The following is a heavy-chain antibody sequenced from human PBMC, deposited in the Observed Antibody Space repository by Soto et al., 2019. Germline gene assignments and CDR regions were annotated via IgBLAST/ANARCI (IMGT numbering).Heavy chain of an antibody. D-gene: IGHD3-3*01. CDR1: GYPVTAYY. J-gene: IGHJ3*02. CDR2: INPATGAA. CDR3: ARGGGVGVAGSAAFDM. V-gene: IGHV1-2*02. Sequence: QLHLVQSGAVVKKPGASVTVSCSASGYPVTAYYMHWVRQAPGRGLEWMGGINPATGAAKYTQTFPGRVPMARDTSRSTVFMEPGGLTSEDTAVFYCARGGGVGVAGSAAFDMWGQGTLVTVSS.